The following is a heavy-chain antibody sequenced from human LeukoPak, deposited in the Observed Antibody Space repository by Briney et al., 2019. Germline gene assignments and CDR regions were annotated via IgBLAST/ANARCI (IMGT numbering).Heavy chain of an antibody. Sequence: SETLSLTCTVSGGSISSGSYYWSWIRQPAGKGLEWIGYIYYSGSTNYNPSLKSRVTISVDTSKNQFSLKLSSVTAADTAVYYCAGGSSGWYRHNWFDPWGQGTLVTVSS. CDR3: AGGSSGWYRHNWFDP. CDR1: GGSISSGSYY. D-gene: IGHD6-19*01. CDR2: IYYSGST. J-gene: IGHJ5*02. V-gene: IGHV4-61*10.